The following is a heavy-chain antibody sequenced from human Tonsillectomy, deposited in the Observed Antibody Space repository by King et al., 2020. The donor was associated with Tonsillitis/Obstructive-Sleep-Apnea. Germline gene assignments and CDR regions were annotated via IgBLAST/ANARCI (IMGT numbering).Heavy chain of an antibody. CDR1: GFTFSNYA. J-gene: IGHJ6*02. CDR2: IDDSGGST. D-gene: IGHD2-15*01. CDR3: AKGQGGGDIVVVVDATLHYAMDV. Sequence: VQLVESGGGLVQPGGSLRLSCAVSGFTFSNYAMSWVRQAPGKGLQWVSTIDDSGGSTDYADSVKGRFSISRDNSKNTLYLQMNTLRAEDTAVYYCAKGQGGGDIVVVVDATLHYAMDVWGQGTTVTVSS. V-gene: IGHV3-23*04.